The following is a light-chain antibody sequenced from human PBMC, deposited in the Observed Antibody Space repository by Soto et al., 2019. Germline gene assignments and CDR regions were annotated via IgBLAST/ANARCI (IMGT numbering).Light chain of an antibody. Sequence: LTQPPSASGSPGQSVTISCTGTSSDVGGYKYVSWYQQHPGKAPKLMIDEVSKRPSGVPDRFSGSKSGNTASLTVSGLQAEDEADYYCSSYAGSNNLRIFGGGTKLTVL. CDR1: SSDVGGYKY. J-gene: IGLJ2*01. CDR3: SSYAGSNNLRI. V-gene: IGLV2-8*01. CDR2: EVS.